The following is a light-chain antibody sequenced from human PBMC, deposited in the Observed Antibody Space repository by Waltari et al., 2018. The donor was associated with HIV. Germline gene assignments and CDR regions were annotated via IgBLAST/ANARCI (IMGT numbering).Light chain of an antibody. J-gene: IGKJ2*01. CDR2: ETS. V-gene: IGKV3-20*01. Sequence: LLTQSPGTLSSSPGEGISLSCRARQNIGVSTLNWDQQKHGQAPRLLIYETSKRATGVPDRFSGSGSLRDFTLTISRLEPADFAMYYCQHSYVSLYTFGQGTKVEI. CDR3: QHSYVSLYT. CDR1: QNIGVST.